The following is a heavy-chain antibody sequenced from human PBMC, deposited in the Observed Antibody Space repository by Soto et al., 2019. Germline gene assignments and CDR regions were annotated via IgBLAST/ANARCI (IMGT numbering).Heavy chain of an antibody. V-gene: IGHV3-30-3*01. CDR3: ARPYCRSTRCYLYYYGMDV. CDR1: GFTFSVSA. CDR2: ISSDGSHQ. Sequence: QVQVVESGGGVVQPGTSLRLSCAASGFTFSVSAIHWVRQAPGKGLEWVAVISSDGSHQYYADYVRGRFTISRDNPKNTLYLQMNSLRAEDTAVYYCARPYCRSTRCYLYYYGMDVWGPGTTVTVSS. J-gene: IGHJ6*02. D-gene: IGHD2-2*01.